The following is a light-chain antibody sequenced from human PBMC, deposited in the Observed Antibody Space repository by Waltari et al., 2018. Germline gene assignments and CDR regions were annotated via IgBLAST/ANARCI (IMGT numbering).Light chain of an antibody. J-gene: IGLJ2*01. CDR3: SSQSSNDVVL. V-gene: IGLV2-14*01. CDR1: SNAVRVYNS. Sequence: QSALTQPASVSGSPGQSVTIFCATSNAVRVYNSVSWYQEHPGQAPRVIIYDVSDRPSGVSDRFSGSKSGNTASLTISGLQAEDEADYYCSSQSSNDVVLFGGGTKLTVL. CDR2: DVS.